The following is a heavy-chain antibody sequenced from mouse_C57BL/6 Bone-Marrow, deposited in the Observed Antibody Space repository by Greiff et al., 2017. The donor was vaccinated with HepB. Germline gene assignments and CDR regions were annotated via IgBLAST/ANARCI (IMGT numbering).Heavy chain of an antibody. CDR1: GFTFSDYY. CDR3: ARQGGYYAYYFDY. J-gene: IGHJ2*01. D-gene: IGHD2-3*01. Sequence: DVKLVESGGGLVQPGGSLKLSCAASGFTFSDYYMYWVRQTPEKRLEWVAYISNGGGSTYYPDTVKGRFTISRDNAKNTLYLQMSRLKSEDTAMYYCARQGGYYAYYFDYWGQGTTLTVSS. V-gene: IGHV5-12*01. CDR2: ISNGGGST.